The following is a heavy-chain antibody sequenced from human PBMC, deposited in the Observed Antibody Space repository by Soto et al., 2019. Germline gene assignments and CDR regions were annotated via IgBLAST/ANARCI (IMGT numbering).Heavy chain of an antibody. V-gene: IGHV3-23*01. J-gene: IGHJ6*03. CDR2: ISGSGGST. D-gene: IGHD3-9*01. Sequence: GGSLRLSCAASGFTFSSYAMSWVRQAPGKGLEWVSAISGSGGSTYYADSVKGRFTISRDNSKNTLYLQMNSLRAEDTAVYYCAKGNYYDILTGYYYMDVWGKGTTVPSP. CDR1: GFTFSSYA. CDR3: AKGNYYDILTGYYYMDV.